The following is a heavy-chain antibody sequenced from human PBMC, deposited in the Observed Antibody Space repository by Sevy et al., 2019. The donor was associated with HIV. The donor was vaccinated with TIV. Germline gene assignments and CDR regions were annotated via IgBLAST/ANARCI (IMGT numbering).Heavy chain of an antibody. Sequence: GGSLRLSCAASGFTFSSYAMSWVRQAPGKGLEWVSAISGSGGGTYYADSVKGRFTISRDNSKNTLYLQMNSLRAEDTAVYYCAKAPLYSSSWDWFCFDYWGQGTLVTVSS. J-gene: IGHJ4*02. CDR3: AKAPLYSSSWDWFCFDY. CDR2: ISGSGGGT. V-gene: IGHV3-23*01. CDR1: GFTFSSYA. D-gene: IGHD6-13*01.